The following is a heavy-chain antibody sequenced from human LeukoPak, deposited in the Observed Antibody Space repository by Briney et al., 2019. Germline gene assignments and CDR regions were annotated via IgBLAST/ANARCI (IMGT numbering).Heavy chain of an antibody. D-gene: IGHD5-24*01. J-gene: IGHJ4*02. Sequence: ASVKVSCKVSGYTFTDYYMHWVQQAPGKGLEWMGLVDPEDGETIYAEEFQGRVTITADTSTDTAYMELSSLRSEDTAVYYCAAFNLEMATTSDYWGQGTLVTVSS. V-gene: IGHV1-69-2*01. CDR2: VDPEDGET. CDR3: AAFNLEMATTSDY. CDR1: GYTFTDYY.